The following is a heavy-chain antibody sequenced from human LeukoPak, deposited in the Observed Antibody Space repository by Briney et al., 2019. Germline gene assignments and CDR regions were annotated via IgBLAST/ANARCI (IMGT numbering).Heavy chain of an antibody. CDR2: ISYDGSNK. J-gene: IGHJ3*02. CDR3: ARDSRWPRIPGDAFDI. CDR1: GFTFSSYA. D-gene: IGHD4-23*01. V-gene: IGHV3-30-3*01. Sequence: GGSLRLSCAASGFTFSSYAMHWVRQAPGKGLEWVAVISYDGSNKYYADSVKGRFTISRDNSKNTLYLQMNSLRAEDTAVYYCARDSRWPRIPGDAFDIWGQGTMVTVSS.